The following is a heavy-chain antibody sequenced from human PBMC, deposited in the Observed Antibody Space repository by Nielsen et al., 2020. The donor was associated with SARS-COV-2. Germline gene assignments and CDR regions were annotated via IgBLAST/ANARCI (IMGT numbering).Heavy chain of an antibody. Sequence: GSLRLSCAVSGGSIRNTYWGWIRQPPGKRLEWIAYSDHSWGINYNPSLKSRATISADTSKDQISLKLRSVTAADTAVYYCARLPAGTVSFDIWGQGTMVTVS. J-gene: IGHJ3*02. CDR1: GGSIRNTY. CDR2: SDHSWGI. D-gene: IGHD2-2*01. CDR3: ARLPAGTVSFDI. V-gene: IGHV4-59*08.